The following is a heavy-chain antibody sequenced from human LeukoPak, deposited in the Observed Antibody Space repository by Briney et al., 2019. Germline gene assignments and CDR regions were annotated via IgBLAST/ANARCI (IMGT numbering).Heavy chain of an antibody. CDR2: TYYRSKWYY. CDR1: GDSVSSNSAA. J-gene: IGHJ5*02. CDR3: ARVRGGDRGYEKSFDP. V-gene: IGHV6-1*01. D-gene: IGHD5-12*01. Sequence: SQTLALTCAISGDSVSSNSAAWNWIRQSPSRGLEWLGRTYYRSKWYYDYAVSVKSRITINSDTSKNQFSLQLKSVTSEDTAVYYCARVRGGDRGYEKSFDPWGKGNLVTVSS.